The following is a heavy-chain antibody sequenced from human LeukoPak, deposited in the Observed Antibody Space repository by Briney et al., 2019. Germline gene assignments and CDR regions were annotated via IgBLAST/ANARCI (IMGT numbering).Heavy chain of an antibody. Sequence: PGESLRLSCAASGFTFSGYGMNWVRQAPGKGLEWVAVIWYDGSEKYYADSVKGRFTISRDNSKNTLYLQMNSLRAEDTAVYYCARLGDYGAFDIWGQGTMVTVSS. V-gene: IGHV3-33*01. CDR1: GFTFSGYG. D-gene: IGHD4-17*01. CDR3: ARLGDYGAFDI. J-gene: IGHJ3*02. CDR2: IWYDGSEK.